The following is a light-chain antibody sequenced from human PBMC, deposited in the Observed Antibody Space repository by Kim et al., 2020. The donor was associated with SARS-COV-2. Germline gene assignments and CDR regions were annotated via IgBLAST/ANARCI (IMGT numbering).Light chain of an antibody. CDR2: SAS. CDR1: QDVTNF. CDR3: QKYDRAPLT. J-gene: IGKJ4*01. V-gene: IGKV1-27*01. Sequence: SASVGDRVTITCRSSQDVTNFLAWYQQKPGKAPSLLIYSASIVQSGVPSRFSGSGYGTDFTLTITGLQPEDVATYYCQKYDRAPLTFGGGTKVEI.